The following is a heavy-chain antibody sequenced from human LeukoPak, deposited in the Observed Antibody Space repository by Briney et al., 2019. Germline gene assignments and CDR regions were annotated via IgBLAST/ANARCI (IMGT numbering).Heavy chain of an antibody. CDR1: GGSISSSSYY. CDR2: IYYSGST. Sequence: PSETLSLTCTDSGGSISSSSYYWGWIRQPPGKGLEWIGSIYYSGSTYYNPSLKSRVTISVDTSKNQFSLKLSSVTAADTAVYYCARYPTYYYDRSGYYNFDHWGQGTLATVSS. D-gene: IGHD3-22*01. CDR3: ARYPTYYYDRSGYYNFDH. V-gene: IGHV4-39*07. J-gene: IGHJ4*02.